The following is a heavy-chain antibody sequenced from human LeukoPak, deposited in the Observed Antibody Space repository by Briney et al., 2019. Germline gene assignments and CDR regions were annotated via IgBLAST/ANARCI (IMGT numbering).Heavy chain of an antibody. D-gene: IGHD2-15*01. J-gene: IGHJ5*02. CDR2: INPNSGGT. Sequence: GASVKVSCKASGYTFTGYYMHWVRQAPGQGLEWMGRINPNSGGTNYAQKFQGRVTMTRDPSISTAYMELSRLRSDDTAVYYCARDLRVCSGGSCYLFGFDPWGQGTLVTVSS. CDR3: ARDLRVCSGGSCYLFGFDP. V-gene: IGHV1-2*06. CDR1: GYTFTGYY.